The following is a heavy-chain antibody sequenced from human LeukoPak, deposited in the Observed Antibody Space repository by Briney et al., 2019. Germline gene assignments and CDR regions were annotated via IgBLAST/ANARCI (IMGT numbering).Heavy chain of an antibody. CDR3: ARERGNDFWSGRVQTMDV. D-gene: IGHD3-3*01. CDR1: GYTFTSYY. J-gene: IGHJ6*03. CDR2: INPSGGST. Sequence: EASVKVSCKASGYTFTSYYMHWVRQAPGQGLEWMGIINPSGGSTSYAQKFQGRVTMTRDTSTSTVYMELSSLRSEDTAVYYCARERGNDFWSGRVQTMDVWGKGTTVTVSS. V-gene: IGHV1-46*01.